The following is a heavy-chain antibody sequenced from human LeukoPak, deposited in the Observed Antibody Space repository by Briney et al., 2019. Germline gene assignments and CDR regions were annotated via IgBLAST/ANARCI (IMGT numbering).Heavy chain of an antibody. CDR3: ARVASPRVLGYYFDY. Sequence: PGGSLRLSCAASGFTFSSYAMSWVRQAPGKGLEGVSAISGSGGSTYYADSVKGRFTISRDNSKNTLYLQMNSLRAEDTAVYYCARVASPRVLGYYFDYWGQGTLVTVSS. V-gene: IGHV3-23*01. CDR1: GFTFSSYA. D-gene: IGHD2/OR15-2a*01. CDR2: ISGSGGST. J-gene: IGHJ4*02.